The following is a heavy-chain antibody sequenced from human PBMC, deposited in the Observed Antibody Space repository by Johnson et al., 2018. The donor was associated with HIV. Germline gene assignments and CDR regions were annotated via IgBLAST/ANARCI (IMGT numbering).Heavy chain of an antibody. V-gene: IGHV3-9*01. CDR1: GFTFDDYA. J-gene: IGHJ3*02. CDR3: ARAAAAPNDAFDI. Sequence: VQLVESGGGLVQPGRSLKLSFAASGFTFDDYAMHWVRQAPGKGLEWVSGISWNSGSIGYADSVKGRFTISRDNAKNSLYLQMNSLRVEDTALYYCARAAAAPNDAFDIWGQGTMVTVSS. CDR2: ISWNSGSI. D-gene: IGHD6-13*01.